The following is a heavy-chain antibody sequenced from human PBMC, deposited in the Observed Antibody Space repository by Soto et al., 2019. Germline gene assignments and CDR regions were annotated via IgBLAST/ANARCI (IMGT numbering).Heavy chain of an antibody. J-gene: IGHJ3*02. CDR1: GGTFSSYA. CDR3: ATPQVGSSSVFAFDI. V-gene: IGHV1-69*13. D-gene: IGHD6-6*01. Sequence: ASVKVSCKASGGTFSSYAISWVRQAPGQGLEWMGGIIPIFGTANYAQKFQGRVTITADESTSTAYMELSSLRSEDTAVYYCATPQVGSSSVFAFDIWGQGTMVTVSS. CDR2: IIPIFGTA.